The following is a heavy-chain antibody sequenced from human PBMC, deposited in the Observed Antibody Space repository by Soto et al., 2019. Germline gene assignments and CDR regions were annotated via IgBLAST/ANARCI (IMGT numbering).Heavy chain of an antibody. V-gene: IGHV4-59*08. J-gene: IGHJ4*02. CDR1: GGSIRSYS. D-gene: IGHD2-2*01. CDR2: IYYSGST. Sequence: TSGTLSLTCTVSGGSIRSYSWSWIRQPPGKGLEWIGYIYYSGSTYYNPSLKSRVTISVDTSKNQFSLKLSSVTAADTAVYYCARGRARMPSTYWGQGTLVIAYS. CDR3: ARGRARMPSTY.